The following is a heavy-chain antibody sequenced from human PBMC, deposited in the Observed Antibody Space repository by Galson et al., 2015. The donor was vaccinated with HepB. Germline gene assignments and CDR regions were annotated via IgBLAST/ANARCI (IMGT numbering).Heavy chain of an antibody. V-gene: IGHV5-10-1*01. CDR3: ARGNPWTGTGNDY. CDR1: GYSFTNNW. D-gene: IGHD1-7*01. J-gene: IGHJ4*02. Sequence: QSGAEVKKPGESLRISCKGSGYSFTNNWINWVRQMPGKGLEWVGRIDPSDSYTTYSQSFQGHVTFSVDKSISTAYLQWSSLRTSDTAMYYCARGNPWTGTGNDYWGQGTLVIVSS. CDR2: IDPSDSYT.